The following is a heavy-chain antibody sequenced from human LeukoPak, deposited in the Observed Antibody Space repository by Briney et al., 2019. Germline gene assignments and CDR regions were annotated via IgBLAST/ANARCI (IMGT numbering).Heavy chain of an antibody. D-gene: IGHD3-22*01. CDR1: GFTFSSHW. J-gene: IGHJ4*02. V-gene: IGHV3-74*01. Sequence: HSGGSLRLSCAASGFTFSSHWMHWVRQAPGKGLVWVSRINSDGSSTNYADSVKGRFTISRDNSRHTLYLQMNRLRGEDTAVYYCAKRDYYDTSGYAPLFDKWGQGTLVIVST. CDR2: INSDGSST. CDR3: AKRDYYDTSGYAPLFDK.